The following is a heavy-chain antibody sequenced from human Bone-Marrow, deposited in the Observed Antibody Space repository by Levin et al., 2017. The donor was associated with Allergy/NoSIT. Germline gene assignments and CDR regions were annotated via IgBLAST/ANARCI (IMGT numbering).Heavy chain of an antibody. V-gene: IGHV3-23*01. J-gene: IGHJ4*02. CDR2: IRVSGGST. CDR3: AKRIFDGYSSGFDY. CDR1: GFTFSSYA. D-gene: IGHD5-18*01. Sequence: GESLKISCAASGFTFSSYAMSWVRQAPGKGLEWVSAIRVSGGSTYYADSVKGRFTISRDNSKNTLYLQMSRLRAEDTAVYYCAKRIFDGYSSGFDYWGQGTLVTVSS.